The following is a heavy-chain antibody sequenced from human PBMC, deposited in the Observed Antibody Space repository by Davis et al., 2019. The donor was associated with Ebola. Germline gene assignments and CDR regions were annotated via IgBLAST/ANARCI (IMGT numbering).Heavy chain of an antibody. Sequence: SSVTVSRLGSVGTLSSYAISCVRQAPGQGLEWKGGIITTFGTANYAQKFQGIVTITADKSTSTAYMELSRLRSEDTAVYYCARAITGTTGNWFDPWGQGTLATVSS. CDR1: VGTLSSYA. D-gene: IGHD1-7*01. V-gene: IGHV1-69*06. J-gene: IGHJ5*02. CDR3: ARAITGTTGNWFDP. CDR2: IITTFGTA.